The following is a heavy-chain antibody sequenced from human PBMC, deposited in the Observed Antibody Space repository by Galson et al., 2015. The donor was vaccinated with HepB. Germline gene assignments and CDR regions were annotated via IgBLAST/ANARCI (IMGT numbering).Heavy chain of an antibody. CDR3: ANYDYVWGSPKGENWFDP. V-gene: IGHV3-23*01. D-gene: IGHD3-16*01. J-gene: IGHJ5*02. Sequence: SLRLSCAASGFTFSSYDMSWVRQAPGKGLEWVSAISGSGGSTYYADSVKGRFTISRDNSKNTLYLQMNSLRAEDTAVYYCANYDYVWGSPKGENWFDPWGQGTLVTVSS. CDR1: GFTFSSYD. CDR2: ISGSGGST.